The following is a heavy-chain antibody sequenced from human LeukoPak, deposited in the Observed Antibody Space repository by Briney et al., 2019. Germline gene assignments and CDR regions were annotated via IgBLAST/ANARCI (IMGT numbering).Heavy chain of an antibody. CDR1: GGSISSYY. Sequence: SETLSLTCTVSGGSISSYYWSWIRQPPGKGLEWIGYIYYSGSTNYNPSLKSRVTISVDTPKNQFSLKLSSVTAADTAVYYCAREGYYGDYGIDYWGQGTLVTVSS. CDR3: AREGYYGDYGIDY. J-gene: IGHJ4*02. D-gene: IGHD4-17*01. V-gene: IGHV4-59*01. CDR2: IYYSGST.